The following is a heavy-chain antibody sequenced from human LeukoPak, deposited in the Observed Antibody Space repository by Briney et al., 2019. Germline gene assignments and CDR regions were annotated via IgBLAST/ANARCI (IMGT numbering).Heavy chain of an antibody. D-gene: IGHD5-12*01. V-gene: IGHV3-23*01. CDR3: AKDREGLSSGYDLENFDY. CDR2: ISGGGGTT. CDR1: GFTFSSYA. Sequence: PGGSLRLSCAASGFTFSSYAMNWVRQAPGKGLEWVSAISGGGGTTYYADSVKGRFTISRDNSKNTLFLQMNSLRAEDTAVYYCAKDREGLSSGYDLENFDYWGQGTLVTVSS. J-gene: IGHJ4*02.